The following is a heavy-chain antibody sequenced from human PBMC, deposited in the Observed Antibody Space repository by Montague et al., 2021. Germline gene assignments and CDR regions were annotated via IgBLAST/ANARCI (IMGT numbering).Heavy chain of an antibody. D-gene: IGHD3-10*01. CDR2: LYYSGTT. CDR3: TRKGWFGDYVFDI. CDR1: GVSISSSNYQ. Sequence: SETLSLTCTVSGVSISSSNYQWGWIRQPPGKGPEWIGCLYYSGTTYYNPSLRSRVTISVDTSENQFSLKLNSVTAADTAFYYCTRKGWFGDYVFDIWGQGTMVTVSS. V-gene: IGHV4-39*01. J-gene: IGHJ3*02.